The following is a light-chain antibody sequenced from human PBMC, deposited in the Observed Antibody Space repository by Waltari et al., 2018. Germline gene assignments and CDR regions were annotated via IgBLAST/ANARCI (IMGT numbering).Light chain of an antibody. CDR3: QKYGSTPRP. V-gene: IGKV3-20*01. J-gene: IGKJ4*01. CDR2: HAS. Sequence: DIVLTQSPGTLSLSPGARASLPCRASQSITNHSLAWYQQIPGQAPRVLIYHASTRANGIPDRFSGSGSGTDFTLTISRLEPEDFAVYYCQKYGSTPRPFGGGTKVEIK. CDR1: QSITNHS.